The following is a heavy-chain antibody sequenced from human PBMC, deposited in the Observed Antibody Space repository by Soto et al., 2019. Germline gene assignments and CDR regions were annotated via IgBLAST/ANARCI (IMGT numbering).Heavy chain of an antibody. J-gene: IGHJ4*02. CDR3: SRDDADWLFN. CDR2: IGSRGDSYAT. CDR1: GFTFSGSA. D-gene: IGHD4-17*01. V-gene: IGHV3-73*01. Sequence: GGSLRLSCAASGFTFSGSAMQWVRQASGEGLEWLGRIGSRGDSYATAYAASVKDRFTISRDDSKNTAFLQMNNLKTEDTAVYYCSRDDADWLFNWGQGALVTVSS.